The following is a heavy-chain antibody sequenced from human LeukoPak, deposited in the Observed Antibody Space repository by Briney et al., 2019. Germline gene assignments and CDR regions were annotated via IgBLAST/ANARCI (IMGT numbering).Heavy chain of an antibody. J-gene: IGHJ3*02. Sequence: PSETLSLTCTVSGGSISSSSYYWGWIRQPPGKGLEWIGSIYYSGSTYYNPSLKSRVTISVDTSKNQFSLKLSSVTAADTAVYYCASPSLAADIDAFDIWGQGTMVTVSS. CDR2: IYYSGST. CDR3: ASPSLAADIDAFDI. V-gene: IGHV4-39*07. D-gene: IGHD6-13*01. CDR1: GGSISSSSYY.